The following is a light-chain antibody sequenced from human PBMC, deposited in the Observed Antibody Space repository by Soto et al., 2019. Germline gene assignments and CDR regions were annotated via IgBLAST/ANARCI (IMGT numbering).Light chain of an antibody. CDR1: QSVSSY. CDR3: QQHSNWPPIT. J-gene: IGKJ5*01. Sequence: EIVLTQSPATLSLSPGARATLSCRASQSVSSYLAWYQQKPGQAPRLLIYDASDRATGIPGRFSGSGSGTDFTLTISSLEPEDFAVYYCQQHSNWPPITFGQGTLLEIK. V-gene: IGKV3-11*01. CDR2: DAS.